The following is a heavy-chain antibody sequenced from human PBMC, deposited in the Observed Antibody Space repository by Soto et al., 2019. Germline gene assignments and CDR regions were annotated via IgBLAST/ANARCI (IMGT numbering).Heavy chain of an antibody. D-gene: IGHD2-2*01. CDR1: GFSFTSSA. CDR2: IVVGSGNT. J-gene: IGHJ6*02. CDR3: AVSSPRHDTAIVTPAPSTYHYYCLFG. Sequence: GASVMVSCKASGFSFTSSAVQWVRQPLLQRLEWIGWIVVGSGNTNYAQKFQERVTITRDMSTSTAYMELSSLRSEDTAVYYCAVSSPRHDTAIVTPAPSTYHYYCLFGWG. V-gene: IGHV1-58*01.